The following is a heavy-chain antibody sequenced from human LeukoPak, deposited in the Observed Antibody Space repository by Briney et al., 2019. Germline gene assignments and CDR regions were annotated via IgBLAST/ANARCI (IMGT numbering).Heavy chain of an antibody. V-gene: IGHV3-23*01. CDR3: AKRIAAALDY. J-gene: IGHJ4*02. D-gene: IGHD6-13*01. CDR2: ISGSGGST. Sequence: SGGSLRLSCAASGFTFSSYAMSWVRQAPGKGLECVSAISGSGGSTYYAASVKGRFTISRDNSKNTLYLQMNSLRAEDTAVYYCAKRIAAALDYWGQGTLVTVSS. CDR1: GFTFSSYA.